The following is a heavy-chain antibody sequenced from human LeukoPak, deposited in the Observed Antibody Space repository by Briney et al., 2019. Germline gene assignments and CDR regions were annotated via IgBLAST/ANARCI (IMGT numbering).Heavy chain of an antibody. CDR3: ARGSYGSGSYHFDY. CDR1: GGSISSYY. CDR2: IYTSGST. V-gene: IGHV4-4*07. J-gene: IGHJ4*02. D-gene: IGHD3-10*01. Sequence: SETLSLTCTVSGGSISSYYWSWLRQPAGKGLEWIGRIYTSGSTNYNPSLKSRVTISVDTSKNQFSLKLSSVTAADTAVYYCARGSYGSGSYHFDYWGQGTLVTVSS.